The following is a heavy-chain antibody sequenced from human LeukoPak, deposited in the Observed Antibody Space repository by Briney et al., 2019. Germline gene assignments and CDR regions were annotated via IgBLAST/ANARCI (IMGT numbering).Heavy chain of an antibody. CDR3: ARVTCSGGSCNFDY. D-gene: IGHD2-15*01. CDR1: GGSISSYY. CDR2: IHHSGST. Sequence: PSETLSLTCAVSGGSISSYYWSWIRQPPGKGLEWIGYIHHSGSTNYISSLKSRVTISVDKSKNQFSLKLSSVTAADTAVYYCARVTCSGGSCNFDYWGQGTLVTVSS. V-gene: IGHV4-59*12. J-gene: IGHJ4*02.